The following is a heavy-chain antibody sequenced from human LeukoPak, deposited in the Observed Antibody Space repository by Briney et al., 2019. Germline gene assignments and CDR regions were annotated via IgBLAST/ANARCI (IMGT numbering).Heavy chain of an antibody. CDR2: ISGRGGST. Sequence: PGGSLRLSXXSXXXXFSVYSVTWVRXAPGKGLEWVLAISGRGGSTYYADSVKGRFTISRDNSKNTLYLQMNSLRAEDTAVYSCAKAPPDSYYYYYGMDVWGQGTTVTVYS. V-gene: IGHV3-23*01. CDR1: XXXFSVYS. J-gene: IGHJ6*02. CDR3: AKAPPDSYYYYYGMDV. D-gene: IGHD5-18*01.